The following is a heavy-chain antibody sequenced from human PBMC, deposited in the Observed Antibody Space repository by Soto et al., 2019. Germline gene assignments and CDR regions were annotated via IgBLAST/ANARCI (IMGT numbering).Heavy chain of an antibody. CDR3: ARELTMIVDN. CDR1: GYTFTSYD. CDR2: MNPNSGNT. Sequence: QVQLVQSGAEVKKPGASVKVSCKASGYTFTSYDVNWVRQATGQGLEWMGWMNPNSGNTGYAQKFQGRVTMTRNTSISTAYMELSGLRSQYTAVYYCARELTMIVDNWGQGTLVAVSS. V-gene: IGHV1-8*01. D-gene: IGHD3-22*01. J-gene: IGHJ4*02.